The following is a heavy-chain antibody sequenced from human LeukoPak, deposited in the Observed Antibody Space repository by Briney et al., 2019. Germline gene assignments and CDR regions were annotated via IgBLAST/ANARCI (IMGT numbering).Heavy chain of an antibody. Sequence: GGSLRLSCAASGFTFSSYAMSWVRQAPGKGLEWVAVVSSDGSNKYYADSVKGRFTISRDNSKNTLYLQMNSLRAEDTAVYYCARGYDSSGYYFDYWGQGTLVTVSS. CDR1: GFTFSSYA. CDR3: ARGYDSSGYYFDY. D-gene: IGHD3-22*01. J-gene: IGHJ4*02. CDR2: VSSDGSNK. V-gene: IGHV3-30*04.